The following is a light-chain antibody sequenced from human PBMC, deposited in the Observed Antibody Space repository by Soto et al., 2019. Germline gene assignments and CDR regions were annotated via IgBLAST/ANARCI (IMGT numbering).Light chain of an antibody. V-gene: IGKV3-20*01. CDR3: QQYGTSPIT. CDR2: GAS. J-gene: IGKJ5*01. CDR1: QSVSSSS. Sequence: DIVLTQSPSTLSLPLGERQTLSCTPSQSVSSSSLAWYQQKPGQANRLLIYGASTRATGIPDRFSGSESGTDFTLAISRLEPEEFEVYDCQQYGTSPITVGQGTRLEIK.